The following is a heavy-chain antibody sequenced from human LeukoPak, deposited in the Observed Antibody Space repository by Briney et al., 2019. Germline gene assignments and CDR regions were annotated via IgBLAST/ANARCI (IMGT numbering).Heavy chain of an antibody. CDR1: GFTFSSCA. CDR3: AKAVAGLNYFDY. J-gene: IGHJ4*02. Sequence: GGSLRLSCAASGFTFSSCAVTWVRQAPGKGLEWVSAISGSGGSTYYADSVKGRFTISRDNSKNTLYLQMNSLRAEDTAVYYCAKAVAGLNYFDYWGQGTLVTVSS. D-gene: IGHD6-19*01. CDR2: ISGSGGST. V-gene: IGHV3-23*01.